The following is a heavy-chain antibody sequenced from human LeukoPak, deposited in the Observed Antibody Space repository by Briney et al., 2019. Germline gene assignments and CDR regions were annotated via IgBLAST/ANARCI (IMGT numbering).Heavy chain of an antibody. V-gene: IGHV1-24*01. CDR3: ATDHPNEYYFDY. Sequence: ASVKVSCKASGYTFTGYYMHWVRQAPGKGLEWMGGFDPEDGETIYAQKFQGRVTMTEDTSTDTAYMELSSLRSEDTAVYYCATDHPNEYYFDYWGQGTLVTVSS. CDR2: FDPEDGET. CDR1: GYTFTGYY. J-gene: IGHJ4*02.